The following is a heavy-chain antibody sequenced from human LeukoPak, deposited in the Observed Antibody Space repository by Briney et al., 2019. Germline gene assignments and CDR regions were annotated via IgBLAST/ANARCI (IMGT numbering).Heavy chain of an antibody. Sequence: ASVKVSCKASGYTFTGYYMHWVRQAPGQGLEWMGRINPNSGGTNYAQKFQGRVTTTRDTSISTAYMELSRLRSDDTAVYYCARRGESGYYFDYWGRGTLVTVSS. CDR2: INPNSGGT. D-gene: IGHD3-16*01. CDR1: GYTFTGYY. CDR3: ARRGESGYYFDY. J-gene: IGHJ4*02. V-gene: IGHV1-2*06.